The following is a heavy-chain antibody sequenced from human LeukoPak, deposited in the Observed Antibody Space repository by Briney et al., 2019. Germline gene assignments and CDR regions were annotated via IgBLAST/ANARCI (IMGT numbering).Heavy chain of an antibody. D-gene: IGHD3-22*01. CDR2: IYYSGST. CDR3: TRSYDSSGYTTFGY. CDR1: GGSISTYY. Sequence: PSETLSLTCTVSGGSISTYYWSWIRQPPGKGLEWIGHIYYSGSTNYNPSLKSRVTIAVDTSKNHFSLKLSSVTAADTAVYYCTRSYDSSGYTTFGYWGRGTQVTVSS. V-gene: IGHV4-59*01. J-gene: IGHJ4*02.